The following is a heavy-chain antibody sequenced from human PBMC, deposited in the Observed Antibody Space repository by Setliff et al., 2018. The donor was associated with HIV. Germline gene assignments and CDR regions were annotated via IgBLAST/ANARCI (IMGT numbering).Heavy chain of an antibody. CDR3: ARVDRVESAFDI. CDR2: VYYTGKT. CDR1: GVSIVSGGFY. J-gene: IGHJ3*02. D-gene: IGHD2-15*01. V-gene: IGHV4-31*03. Sequence: SETLSLTCSVSGVSIVSGGFYFSWIRQHPGKGLEWLGTVYYTGKTYYNPSLQSRLTMSADTSKNQLYLKMNSATAADTAIYYCARVDRVESAFDIWGQGAMVTVSS.